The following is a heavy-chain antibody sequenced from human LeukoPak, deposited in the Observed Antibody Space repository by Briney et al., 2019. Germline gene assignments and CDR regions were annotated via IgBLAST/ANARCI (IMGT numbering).Heavy chain of an antibody. CDR1: GGSMNSDY. D-gene: IGHD3-10*01. CDR3: ASVGAVRGVRFNWFDP. V-gene: IGHV4-4*07. Sequence: KPSETLSLTCTVSGGSMNSDYLIWIRQPAGKGLEWIGRISPSGSTNSNPSLRGRVSLSVDPSKKQFFLDLSSVTAADTAVYYCASVGAVRGVRFNWFDPWGQGTLVTVSS. J-gene: IGHJ5*02. CDR2: ISPSGST.